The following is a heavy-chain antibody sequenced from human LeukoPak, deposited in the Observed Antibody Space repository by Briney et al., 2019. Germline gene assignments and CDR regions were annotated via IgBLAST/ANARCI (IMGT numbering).Heavy chain of an antibody. J-gene: IGHJ4*02. D-gene: IGHD3-22*01. CDR3: AKVGGHYSFDY. V-gene: IGHV3-23*01. CDR2: ISGSGGST. CDR1: GFTFSNFG. Sequence: GGSLRLSCAASGFTFSNFGMNWVRQAPGKGLEWVSAISGSGGSTNYADSVKGRFTISRDNAKTTLYLQMNSLRAEDTAVYYCAKVGGHYSFDYWGQGTLVTVSS.